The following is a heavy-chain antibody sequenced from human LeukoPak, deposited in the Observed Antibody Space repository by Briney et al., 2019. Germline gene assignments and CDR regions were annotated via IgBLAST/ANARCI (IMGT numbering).Heavy chain of an antibody. CDR2: ISVYNGHT. D-gene: IGHD2-15*01. CDR1: GYTFTSYG. J-gene: IGHJ5*02. V-gene: IGHV1-18*01. Sequence: ASVKVSCKASGYTFTSYGISWVRQAPGQRFEWMGWISVYNGHTTYAQKFQDRVTMTTDTSTNTAYMELRSLRSDDTAVYYCARFCSGGGSYHNWFDPWGQGTLVTVSS. CDR3: ARFCSGGGSYHNWFDP.